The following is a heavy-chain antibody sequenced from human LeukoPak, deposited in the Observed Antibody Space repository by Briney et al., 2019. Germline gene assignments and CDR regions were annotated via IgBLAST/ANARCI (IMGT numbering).Heavy chain of an antibody. J-gene: IGHJ4*02. CDR2: ISNSNGNT. Sequence: GGSLRLSCAASGFTFSNYARSWVRQAPGKGLEWVSTISNSNGNTYYADSVKGRFTISRDNSKNTLYLQMNSLTAEDTAKYYCAKATGNLGNWGQGTLVTVSS. V-gene: IGHV3-23*01. CDR1: GFTFSNYA. D-gene: IGHD1-1*01. CDR3: AKATGNLGN.